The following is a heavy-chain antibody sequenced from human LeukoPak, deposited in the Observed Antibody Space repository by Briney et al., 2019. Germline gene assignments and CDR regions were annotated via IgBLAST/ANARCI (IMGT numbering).Heavy chain of an antibody. J-gene: IGHJ3*01. CDR1: GGSISSSSHY. CDR2: INYSGST. Sequence: SETLSLTCTVSGGSISSSSHYWSWIRQPPGKGLEWIASINYSGSTNYNPSLKSRVTISVDTSKNQFSLKLSSVTAADTAVYYCARQNGYNYGYAFDLWGQGTTVTVSS. D-gene: IGHD5-18*01. V-gene: IGHV4-39*01. CDR3: ARQNGYNYGYAFDL.